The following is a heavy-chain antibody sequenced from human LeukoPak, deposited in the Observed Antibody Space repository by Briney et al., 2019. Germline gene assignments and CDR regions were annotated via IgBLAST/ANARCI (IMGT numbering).Heavy chain of an antibody. CDR1: RFTFSNYA. V-gene: IGHV3-30*04. CDR2: ISYDGSNK. CDR3: AKGRAYSSSWYSLVSLSYYYGMDV. J-gene: IGHJ6*02. D-gene: IGHD6-13*01. Sequence: PGGSLRLSCAASRFTFSNYAMHWVRQAPGKGLEWVAVISYDGSNKYYADSVKGRFTVSRDNSKNTLYLQMNSLRAEDTAVYYCAKGRAYSSSWYSLVSLSYYYGMDVWGQGTTVTVSS.